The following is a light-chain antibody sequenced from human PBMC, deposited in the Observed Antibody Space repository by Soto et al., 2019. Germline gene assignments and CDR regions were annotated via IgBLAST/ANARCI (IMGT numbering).Light chain of an antibody. Sequence: DIQMTQSPSTLSASVGDRVTITCRASQSISSWLAWYQQKPGTAPKLLIYEASSSQIGVPPRFSGSGFGTEFTLTISSLQPDDFATYYCQHYKESSTFGQGTRLEIK. CDR1: QSISSW. V-gene: IGKV1-5*03. CDR2: EAS. J-gene: IGKJ1*01. CDR3: QHYKESST.